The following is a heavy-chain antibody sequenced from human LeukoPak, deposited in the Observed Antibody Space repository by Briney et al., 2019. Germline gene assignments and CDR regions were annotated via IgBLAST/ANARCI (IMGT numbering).Heavy chain of an antibody. CDR1: GFTFSSYG. D-gene: IGHD6-6*01. CDR3: AKDTGYSSSTLIDY. V-gene: IGHV3-30*02. J-gene: IGHJ4*02. Sequence: GGSLRLSCAASGFTFSSYGMHWVREAPGKGLEWGTFIRYDGSNKYYADSVKGRLTISRDNSKHPLYLQMNSLRAEDTAVYYCAKDTGYSSSTLIDYWGQGTLVTVSS. CDR2: IRYDGSNK.